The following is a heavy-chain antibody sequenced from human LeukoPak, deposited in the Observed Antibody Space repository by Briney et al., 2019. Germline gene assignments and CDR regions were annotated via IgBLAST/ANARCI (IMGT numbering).Heavy chain of an antibody. CDR1: GFTFSTFG. Sequence: GRSLTLSCAASGFTFSTFGIHWVRQAPGKGLEWVAVIWSDGSYKYYADSVKDRFTISRDNSKNTLYLQMNSLRAEDTAVYYCARSISGTTNNWFDPWGQGTLVTVSS. CDR3: ARSISGTTNNWFDP. CDR2: IWSDGSYK. J-gene: IGHJ5*02. V-gene: IGHV3-33*01. D-gene: IGHD1-20*01.